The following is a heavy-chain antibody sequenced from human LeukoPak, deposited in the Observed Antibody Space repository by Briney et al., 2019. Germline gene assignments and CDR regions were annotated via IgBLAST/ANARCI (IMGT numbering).Heavy chain of an antibody. V-gene: IGHV1-2*02. CDR1: GYTFTGYY. CDR2: INPNSGGT. CDR3: ARAPGTYYYGSGSYYNDY. Sequence: ASVKVSCKASGYTFTGYYMHWVRQAPGQGLEWMGWINPNSGGTNYAQKFQGRVTMARDTSTSTVYMELSSLRSEDTAVYYCARAPGTYYYGSGSYYNDYWGQGTLVTVSS. J-gene: IGHJ4*02. D-gene: IGHD3-10*01.